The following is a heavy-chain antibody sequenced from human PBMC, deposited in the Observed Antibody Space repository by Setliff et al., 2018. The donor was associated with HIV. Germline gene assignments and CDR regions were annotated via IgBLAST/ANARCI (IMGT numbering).Heavy chain of an antibody. J-gene: IGHJ4*02. V-gene: IGHV4-31*03. CDR3: AGGRYFRDIRDSRFDF. CDR2: MYHSGST. Sequence: SETLSLTCSVSGVSITTDGYYWSWIRHYPGKGLEWIGYMYHSGSTYYNASLASRLIMSLDPSKNQFSLKSNSMTAADTAMYYCAGGRYFRDIRDSRFDFWGQGMLVTVSS. CDR1: GVSITTDGYY. D-gene: IGHD3-9*01.